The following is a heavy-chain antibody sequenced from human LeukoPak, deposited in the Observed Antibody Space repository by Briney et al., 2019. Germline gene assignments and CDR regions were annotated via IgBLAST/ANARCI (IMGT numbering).Heavy chain of an antibody. CDR2: ISYSGST. Sequence: KPSETLSLTCTVSGGSISTYYWSWIRQPPGKGLEWIRYISYSGSTNYNPSLKSRVTISLDTSKNQFALKLSSVTAADTAVYYCARVPGGGTAANWGQGTMVTVSS. CDR3: ARVPGGGTAAN. CDR1: GGSISTYY. J-gene: IGHJ3*01. D-gene: IGHD1-7*01. V-gene: IGHV4-59*01.